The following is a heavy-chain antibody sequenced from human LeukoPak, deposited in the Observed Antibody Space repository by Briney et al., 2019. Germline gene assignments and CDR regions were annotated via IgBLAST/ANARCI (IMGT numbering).Heavy chain of an antibody. CDR1: GFTFSSYW. J-gene: IGHJ4*02. CDR2: INSDGSST. Sequence: PGGSLRLSCAASGFTFSSYWMHWVRQAPGKGLVWVSHINSDGSSTSYADSVKGRFTISRDNSKNTLYLQMNSLRAEDTALYYCAKDSTGSSWYFDYWGQGTLVTVSS. D-gene: IGHD6-13*01. V-gene: IGHV3-74*01. CDR3: AKDSTGSSWYFDY.